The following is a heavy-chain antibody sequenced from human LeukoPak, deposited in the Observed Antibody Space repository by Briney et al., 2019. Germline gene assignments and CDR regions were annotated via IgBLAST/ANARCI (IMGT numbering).Heavy chain of an antibody. J-gene: IGHJ6*02. D-gene: IGHD3-16*01. CDR2: INPNSGGT. CDR3: ARDGVYYYYGMDV. Sequence: ASVKVSCTASGYTFTGYYMHWVRQAPGQGLEWMGWINPNSGGTNYVQKFQGRVTMTRDTSISTAYMELSRLRSDDTAVYYCARDGVYYYYGMDVWGQGTTVTV. V-gene: IGHV1-2*02. CDR1: GYTFTGYY.